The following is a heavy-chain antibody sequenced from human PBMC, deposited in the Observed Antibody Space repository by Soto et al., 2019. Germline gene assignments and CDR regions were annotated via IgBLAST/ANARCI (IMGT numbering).Heavy chain of an antibody. D-gene: IGHD2-15*01. CDR2: ISSSSSAI. V-gene: IGHV3-48*01. CDR3: ARGSVVVVGVFDY. J-gene: IGHJ4*02. CDR1: GFSFSSNS. Sequence: EVQLVESGGGLVQPGGSLRLSCAASGFSFSSNSMNWVRQAPGKGLEWVSYISSSSSAIYYADSVKGRFTISRANANNSLYLQMNSLRAEDTAVYYCARGSVVVVGVFDYWGQGTLLTVSS.